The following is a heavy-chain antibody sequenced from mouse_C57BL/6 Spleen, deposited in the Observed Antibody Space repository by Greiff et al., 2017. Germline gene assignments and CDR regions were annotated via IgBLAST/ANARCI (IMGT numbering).Heavy chain of an antibody. CDR3: ARMGLRWYFDV. Sequence: EVQVVESGGGLVKPGGSLKLSCAASGFTFSDYGLHWVRQAPEKGLEWVAYISSGSSTIYYADTVKGRFTISRDNAKNTLFRQMTSLRAEDTAMYYCARMGLRWYFDVRGTGTTVTVSS. J-gene: IGHJ1*03. V-gene: IGHV5-17*01. CDR1: GFTFSDYG. CDR2: ISSGSSTI. D-gene: IGHD2-4*01.